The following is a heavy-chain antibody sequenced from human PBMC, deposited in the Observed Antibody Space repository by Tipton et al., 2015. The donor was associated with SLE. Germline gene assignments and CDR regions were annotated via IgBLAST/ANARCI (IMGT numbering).Heavy chain of an antibody. CDR1: GGSFSVYY. J-gene: IGHJ4*02. Sequence: TLSLTCAVYGGSFSVYYWRWFRQPPGKGLEWIGEIDHSGSTNYNPSLQSRVTVSVDTSKNQFSLKLSSVTAADTAVYYCARQSVAGTFDYWGQGTLVTVSS. D-gene: IGHD6-19*01. CDR3: ARQSVAGTFDY. CDR2: IDHSGST. V-gene: IGHV4-34*01.